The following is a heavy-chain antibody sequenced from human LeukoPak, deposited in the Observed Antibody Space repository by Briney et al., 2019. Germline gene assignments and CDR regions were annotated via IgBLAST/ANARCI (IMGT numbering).Heavy chain of an antibody. J-gene: IGHJ3*02. D-gene: IGHD3-10*01. Sequence: SETLSLTCTVSGGSISSYYWSWIRQPPGKGLEWIGYIYYSGSTNYNPSLKSRVTISVDTSKNQFSLKLSSVTAADTAVYYCARVIYGWGSPDGFDIWGQGTMVIVSS. CDR1: GGSISSYY. V-gene: IGHV4-59*08. CDR2: IYYSGST. CDR3: ARVIYGWGSPDGFDI.